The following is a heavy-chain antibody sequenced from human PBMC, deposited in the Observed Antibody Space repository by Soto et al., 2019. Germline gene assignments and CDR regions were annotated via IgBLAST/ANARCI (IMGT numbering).Heavy chain of an antibody. D-gene: IGHD3-22*01. CDR2: IIPIFGTA. V-gene: IGHV1-69*13. CDR3: ARDGGYYDSSGYYKMIPFDY. CDR1: GGTFSSYA. J-gene: IGHJ4*02. Sequence: SVKVSCKASGGTFSSYAISWVRQAPGQGLEWMGGIIPIFGTANYAQKFQGRVTITADESTSTAYMELSSLRSEDTAVYYCARDGGYYDSSGYYKMIPFDYWGQGTLVTVSS.